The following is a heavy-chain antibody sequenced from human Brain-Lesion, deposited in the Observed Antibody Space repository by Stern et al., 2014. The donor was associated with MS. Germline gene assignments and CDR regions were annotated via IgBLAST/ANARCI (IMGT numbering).Heavy chain of an antibody. CDR3: ARRGDSSSSGFDY. V-gene: IGHV5-51*01. D-gene: IGHD6-6*01. CDR1: GYRFTSNW. CDR2: IWPGDSDT. J-gene: IGHJ4*02. Sequence: EVQLVESGAEVKKPGESLKISCKGSGYRFTSNWIGWVRQMPGKGLEWMGIIWPGDSDTRYSPSFQGQVTISADKSISTAYLQWSSLQASDTAMYYCARRGDSSSSGFDYWGQGTLVIVYS.